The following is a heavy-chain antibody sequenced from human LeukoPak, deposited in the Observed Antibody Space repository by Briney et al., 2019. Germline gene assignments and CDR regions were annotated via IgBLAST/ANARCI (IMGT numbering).Heavy chain of an antibody. D-gene: IGHD2-2*01. J-gene: IGHJ4*02. CDR2: IRSKANSYAT. Sequence: GGSLRLSCAASGFTFSNAWMSWVRQAPGKGLEWVGRIRSKANSYATAYAASVKGRFTISRDDSKNTAYLQMNSLKTEDTAVYYCTSSNDKLGYCSSTSCSWGQGTLVTVSS. V-gene: IGHV3-73*01. CDR3: TSSNDKLGYCSSTSCS. CDR1: GFTFSNAW.